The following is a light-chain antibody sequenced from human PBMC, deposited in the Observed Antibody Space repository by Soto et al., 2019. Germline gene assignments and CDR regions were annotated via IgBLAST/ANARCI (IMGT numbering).Light chain of an antibody. J-gene: IGKJ4*01. CDR1: QSVSTN. CDR2: GAS. Sequence: EIVMTQSPATLSVSPGERATLSCRASQSVSTNLAWYQQKPGQAPRLLIHGASTRATGIPAWFSGSGFGTEFTLTISSLQSEDFAVYHCQQYDNWLAPTFGGGTKVEI. CDR3: QQYDNWLAPT. V-gene: IGKV3-15*01.